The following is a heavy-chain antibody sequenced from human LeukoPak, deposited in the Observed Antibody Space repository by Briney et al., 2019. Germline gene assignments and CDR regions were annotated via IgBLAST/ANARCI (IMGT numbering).Heavy chain of an antibody. V-gene: IGHV3-7*04. D-gene: IGHD3-22*01. CDR1: GLTFIRYW. CDR2: RKQDGSEI. CDR3: ARGSSGSYLGAFDI. Sequence: GASLRLSCAPSGLTFIRYWVTGVPQPPGKGLEWVSKRKQDGSEIHDLDSVKGRFTISRDHANNSLSLQMNSLRAEDTAVYYCARGSSGSYLGAFDIWGQRTMVTVSS. J-gene: IGHJ3*02.